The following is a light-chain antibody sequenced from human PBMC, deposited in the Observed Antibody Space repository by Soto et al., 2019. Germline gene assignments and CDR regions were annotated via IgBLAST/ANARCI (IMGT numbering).Light chain of an antibody. CDR1: SSDVGDYPN. J-gene: IGLJ1*01. V-gene: IGLV2-14*01. Sequence: QSALTQPASVSGSPGQSITISCTGTSSDVGDYPNVSWYQQHPGKVPKLIIYEVIHRPSGVTSRFSGSKSENTASLTISGLQAEDEADYYCSSYSATNTLVFGSGTKVTV. CDR2: EVI. CDR3: SSYSATNTLV.